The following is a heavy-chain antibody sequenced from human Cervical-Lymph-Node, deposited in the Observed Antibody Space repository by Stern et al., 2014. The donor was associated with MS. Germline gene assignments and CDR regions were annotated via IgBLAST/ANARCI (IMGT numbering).Heavy chain of an antibody. J-gene: IGHJ4*02. Sequence: QVTLKESGPTLVKPTQTLTLTCTFSGFSLSDTGVGVGWIRQPPGKALEWLALIYWDNDNRYRPSLKSRLTITKDTSKNQVVLTMTNVDPVDTATYYCAHTNYEFWNGPTFDYWGQGALVTVSS. V-gene: IGHV2-5*02. CDR3: AHTNYEFWNGPTFDY. D-gene: IGHD3-3*01. CDR2: IYWDNDN. CDR1: GFSLSDTGVG.